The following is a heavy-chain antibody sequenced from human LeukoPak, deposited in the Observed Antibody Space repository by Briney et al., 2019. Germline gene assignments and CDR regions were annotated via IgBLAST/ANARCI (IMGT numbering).Heavy chain of an antibody. CDR2: IYYSGST. CDR1: GGSISSYY. D-gene: IGHD4-23*01. V-gene: IGHV4-59*01. Sequence: TSETLSLTCTVSGGSISSYYWSWIRQPPGKGLEWIGYIYYSGSTNYNPSFKSRVTISVDTSKNQFSLKLSSVTAADTAVYYCARGEGGNYHFQIDYWGQGTLVTVSS. CDR3: ARGEGGNYHFQIDY. J-gene: IGHJ4*02.